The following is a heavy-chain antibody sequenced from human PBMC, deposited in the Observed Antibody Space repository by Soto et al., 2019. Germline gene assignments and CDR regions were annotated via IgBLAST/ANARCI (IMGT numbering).Heavy chain of an antibody. CDR3: AKGEGFCSSTSCYAY. J-gene: IGHJ4*02. V-gene: IGHV3-30*18. D-gene: IGHD2-2*01. CDR2: ISYDGSNK. CDR1: GFTFSSYG. Sequence: GGSLRLSCAASGFTFSSYGMHWVRQAPGKGLEWVAVISYDGSNKYYADSVKGRFTISRDNSKNTLYLQMNSLRAEDTAVYYCAKGEGFCSSTSCYAYWGQGTLVTVSS.